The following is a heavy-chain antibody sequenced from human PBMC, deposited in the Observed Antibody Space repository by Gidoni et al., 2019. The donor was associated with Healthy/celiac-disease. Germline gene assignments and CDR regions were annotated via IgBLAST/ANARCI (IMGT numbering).Heavy chain of an antibody. CDR3: ARAAIAARAEAGYYFDY. J-gene: IGHJ4*02. CDR1: GFTFSRYA. D-gene: IGHD6-6*01. V-gene: IGHV3-30-3*01. CDR2: ISYDGSNK. Sequence: QVQLVESGGGVVQPGRSLRLSCAAPGFTFSRYAMHWVRQAPGKGLEWVAVISYDGSNKYYADSVKGRFTISRDNSKNTLYLQMNSLRAEDTAVYYCARAAIAARAEAGYYFDYWGQGTLVTVSS.